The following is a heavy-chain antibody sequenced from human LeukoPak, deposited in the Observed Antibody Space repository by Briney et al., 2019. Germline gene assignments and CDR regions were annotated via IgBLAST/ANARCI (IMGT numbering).Heavy chain of an antibody. Sequence: PGGSLRLSCAAPGFIFDNYAIHWVRQAPGKGLEWVSLISGDGGSTFYADSVRGRFTISRHNTRKSLSLQMSSLRSEDTALYYCARESETSGWYDYWGQGTLVTVSS. D-gene: IGHD6-19*01. CDR3: ARESETSGWYDY. V-gene: IGHV3-43*02. J-gene: IGHJ4*02. CDR1: GFIFDNYA. CDR2: ISGDGGST.